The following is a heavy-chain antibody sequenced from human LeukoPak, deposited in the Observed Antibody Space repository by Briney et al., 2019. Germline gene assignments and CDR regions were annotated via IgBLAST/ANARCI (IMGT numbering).Heavy chain of an antibody. CDR1: GGSFSGYY. V-gene: IGHV4-59*01. Sequence: PSETLSLTCAVYGGSFSGYYWSWIRQPPGKGLEWIGYIYYSGSTNYNPSLKSRVTISVDTSKNQFSLKLSSVTAADTAVYYCARGHFGMAATKHDAFDIWGQGTMVTVSS. CDR2: IYYSGST. CDR3: ARGHFGMAATKHDAFDI. J-gene: IGHJ3*02. D-gene: IGHD5-24*01.